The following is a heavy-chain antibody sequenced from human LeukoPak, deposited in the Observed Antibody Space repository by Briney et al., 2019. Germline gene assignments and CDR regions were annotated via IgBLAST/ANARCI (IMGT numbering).Heavy chain of an antibody. Sequence: GASVKVSCKVSGYTLTDLSMHWVRQAPGKGLEWMGGFDPEDGETIYAQKFQGRVTMTEDTSTDTAYMELSSLRSEDTAVYYCATEVEYSGSYLYWGQGTLVTVSS. CDR1: GYTLTDLS. D-gene: IGHD1-26*01. V-gene: IGHV1-24*01. J-gene: IGHJ4*02. CDR2: FDPEDGET. CDR3: ATEVEYSGSYLY.